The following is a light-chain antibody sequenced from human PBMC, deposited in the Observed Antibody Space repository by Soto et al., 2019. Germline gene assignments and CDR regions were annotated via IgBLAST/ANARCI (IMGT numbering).Light chain of an antibody. J-gene: IGKJ2*01. CDR1: QSISPW. CDR2: RAS. Sequence: DIQMTQSPSTLSAYVGERVTITCRASQSISPWLAWYQKKPGKAPNLLIYRASNLQTGVPSRFSGSGSGTEFTLTINGLQPDDFATYYCQQYRRRPYTFGQGTKLEIE. CDR3: QQYRRRPYT. V-gene: IGKV1-5*03.